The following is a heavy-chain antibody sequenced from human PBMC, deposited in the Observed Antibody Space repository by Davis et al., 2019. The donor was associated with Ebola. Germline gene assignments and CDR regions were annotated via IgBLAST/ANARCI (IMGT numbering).Heavy chain of an antibody. CDR1: GFTFYSYA. J-gene: IGHJ6*04. Sequence: GESLKISCAASGFTFYSYAMSWVRQAPGKGLEWVSAISRSGGSTYYADSVKGRFAISRDNSKNTLYLQMNSLRAEDTAVYYCARVCHNPHDSSGYYSSYYYYYGMDVWGKGTTVTVSS. D-gene: IGHD3-22*01. CDR3: ARVCHNPHDSSGYYSSYYYYYGMDV. CDR2: ISRSGGST. V-gene: IGHV3-23*01.